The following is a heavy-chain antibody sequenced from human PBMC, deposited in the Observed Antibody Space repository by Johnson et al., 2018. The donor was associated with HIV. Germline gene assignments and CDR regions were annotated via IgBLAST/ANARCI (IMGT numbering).Heavy chain of an antibody. J-gene: IGHJ3*02. CDR3: ARYRRNRQWQRLDAFDI. Sequence: QVQLVESGGGVVQPGGSLRLSCSASRFTFSYYGMHWVRQAPGKGLEWVTFIRFNGSHKYYADSVKGRFTISRDNSKNTLYLQMNSLRAEDTAFYYCARYRRNRQWQRLDAFDIWGQGTMVIVSS. CDR1: RFTFSYYG. D-gene: IGHD6-19*01. V-gene: IGHV3-30*02. CDR2: IRFNGSHK.